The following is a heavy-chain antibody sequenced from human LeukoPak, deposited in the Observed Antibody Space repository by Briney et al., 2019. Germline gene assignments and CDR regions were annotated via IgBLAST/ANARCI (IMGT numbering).Heavy chain of an antibody. CDR2: INPSGGST. V-gene: IGHV1-46*01. CDR3: ARSKMDQWLLRY. J-gene: IGHJ4*02. Sequence: GASVKVSCKASGYTFTSYYMHWVRQTPGQGLEWMGIINPSGGSTSYAQKFQGRVTMTRDTSTSTVYMELSSLRSEDTAVHYCARSKMDQWLLRYWGQGTLVTVSS. D-gene: IGHD3-22*01. CDR1: GYTFTSYY.